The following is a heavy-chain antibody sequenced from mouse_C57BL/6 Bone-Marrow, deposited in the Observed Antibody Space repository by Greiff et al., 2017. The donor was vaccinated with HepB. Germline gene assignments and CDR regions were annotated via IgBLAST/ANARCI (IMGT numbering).Heavy chain of an antibody. D-gene: IGHD4-1*01. CDR3: ARRRTGTGAMDY. CDR1: GFTFSDYY. Sequence: EVQLVESGGGLVQPGGSLKLSCAASGFTFSDYYMYWVRQTPEKRLEWVAYISNGGGSTYYPDTVKGRFTISRDNAKNTLYLQMSRLKSEDTAMYYCARRRTGTGAMDYWGQGTSVTVSS. V-gene: IGHV5-12*01. CDR2: ISNGGGST. J-gene: IGHJ4*01.